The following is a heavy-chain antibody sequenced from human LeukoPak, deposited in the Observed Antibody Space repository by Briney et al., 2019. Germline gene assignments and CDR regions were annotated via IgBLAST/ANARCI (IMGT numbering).Heavy chain of an antibody. CDR2: IYYSGST. D-gene: IGHD2-8*01. Sequence: SETLSLTCTVSGGSISSSSYYWGWIRQPPGKGLEWIGSIYYSGSTYYNPSLKSRVTISVDTSKNQFSLKLSSVIAADTAVYYRARGMLLGYYGMDVWGQGTTVTVSS. V-gene: IGHV4-39*01. CDR3: ARGMLLGYYGMDV. CDR1: GGSISSSSYY. J-gene: IGHJ6*02.